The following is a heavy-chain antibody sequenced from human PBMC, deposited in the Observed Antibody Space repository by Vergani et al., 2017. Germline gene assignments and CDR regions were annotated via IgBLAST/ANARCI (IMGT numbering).Heavy chain of an antibody. CDR3: AKRIGAYSYGLDS. CDR1: GYTFTSHW. V-gene: IGHV5-51*01. D-gene: IGHD5-18*01. J-gene: IGHJ4*02. Sequence: EVQLVQSGAEVKKPGESLRISCKASGYTFTSHWIGWARQMPGKGLEWIGIIFPSDSDTRYSPSFQGQVTISVDKSITTAYLQWNSLRPSDTAMYYCAKRIGAYSYGLDSWGQGTLVTVSS. CDR2: IFPSDSDT.